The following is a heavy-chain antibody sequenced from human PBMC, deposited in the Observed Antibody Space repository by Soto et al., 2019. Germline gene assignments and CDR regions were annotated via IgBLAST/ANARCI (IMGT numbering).Heavy chain of an antibody. CDR1: GFTFSSYG. CDR3: AREGLLTGLGGTVWFDP. CDR2: IWYDGSNK. V-gene: IGHV3-33*01. Sequence: PGGSLRLSCAASGFTFSSYGMHWVRQAPGKGLEWVAVIWYDGSNKYYADSVKGRFTISRDNSKNTLYLQMNSLRAEDTAVYYCAREGLLTGLGGTVWFDPWGQGTLVTVSS. D-gene: IGHD7-27*01. J-gene: IGHJ5*02.